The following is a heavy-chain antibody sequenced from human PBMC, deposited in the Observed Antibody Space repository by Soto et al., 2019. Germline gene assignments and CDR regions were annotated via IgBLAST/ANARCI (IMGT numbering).Heavy chain of an antibody. CDR1: GFTYSNAW. D-gene: IGHD3-10*01. V-gene: IGHV3-15*07. CDR2: IKSKTDGGTT. CDR3: TTRITMVRGVIISPTDAFDI. J-gene: IGHJ3*02. Sequence: GGSLSRSCAACGFTYSNAWMNWVRQDTGKGLEWVGRIKSKTDGGTTDYAAPVKGRFTISRDDSKNTLYLQMNSLKTEDTAVYYCTTRITMVRGVIISPTDAFDIWGQGTMVTVSS.